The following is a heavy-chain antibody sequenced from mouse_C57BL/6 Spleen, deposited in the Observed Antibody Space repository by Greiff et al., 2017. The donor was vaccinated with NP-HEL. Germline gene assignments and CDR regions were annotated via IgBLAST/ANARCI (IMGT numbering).Heavy chain of an antibody. CDR3: ARWDYGSSGYFDF. CDR2: INPNNGGT. J-gene: IGHJ2*01. D-gene: IGHD1-1*01. V-gene: IGHV1-26*01. Sequence: EVQLQQSGPELVKPGASVKISCKASGYTFTDYYMNWVKQSHGKSLEWIGDINPNNGGTSYNQKFKGKATLSVDKSSSTAYMELRSLTSEDSAVYYCARWDYGSSGYFDFWGQGTTLTVSS. CDR1: GYTFTDYY.